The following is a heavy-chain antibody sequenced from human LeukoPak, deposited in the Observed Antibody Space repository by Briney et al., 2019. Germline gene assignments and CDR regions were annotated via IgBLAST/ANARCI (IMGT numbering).Heavy chain of an antibody. Sequence: QPGGSLRLSCAASGFTFSSYWMHWVRQAPGKGLVWVSRINSEGSSTNYADSVKGRFTISRDNAKNTLYLQMNSLRAEDTAMYYCARAVYYSNYLGYWGQGTLVTVSS. CDR2: INSEGSST. D-gene: IGHD3-10*01. J-gene: IGHJ4*01. CDR1: GFTFSSYW. V-gene: IGHV3-74*01. CDR3: ARAVYYSNYLGY.